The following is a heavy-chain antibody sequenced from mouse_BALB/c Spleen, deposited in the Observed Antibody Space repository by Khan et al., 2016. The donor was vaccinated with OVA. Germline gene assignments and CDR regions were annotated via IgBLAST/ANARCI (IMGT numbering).Heavy chain of an antibody. Sequence: VQLKQSGPGLVAPSQSLSITCTVSGFSLTGYGVNWVRQPPGKGLEWLGMIWGDGSTDYNSALKSRLSISKDNSKSQVFLKMNSLHTDDTARYYCARESYYDDAYYDARDYWGQGTSGTVSS. CDR1: GFSLTGYG. CDR2: IWGDGST. J-gene: IGHJ4*01. D-gene: IGHD2-4*01. V-gene: IGHV2-6-7*01. CDR3: ARESYYDDAYYDARDY.